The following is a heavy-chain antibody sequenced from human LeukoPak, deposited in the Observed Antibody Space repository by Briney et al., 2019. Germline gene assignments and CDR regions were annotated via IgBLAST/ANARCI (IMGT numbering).Heavy chain of an antibody. CDR2: ISAYNGNT. D-gene: IGHD3-9*01. V-gene: IGHV1-18*01. Sequence: ASVKVSCKASGYTFTSYCISWVRQAPGQGLEWMGWISAYNGNTNYAQKLQGRVTMTTDTSTSTAYMELRSLRSDDTAVYYCARNYDILTGYYTYYYYYMDVWGKGTTVTVSS. CDR1: GYTFTSYC. J-gene: IGHJ6*03. CDR3: ARNYDILTGYYTYYYYYMDV.